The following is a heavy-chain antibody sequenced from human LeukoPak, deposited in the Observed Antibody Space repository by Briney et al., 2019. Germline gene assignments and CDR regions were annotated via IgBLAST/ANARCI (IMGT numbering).Heavy chain of an antibody. J-gene: IGHJ3*02. D-gene: IGHD3-22*01. Sequence: PGASVKVSCKASGYTFTSYYMQWVRQAPGQGLEWMGIINPSGGSTSYAQKFQGRVTMTRDTSTSTVYMELSSLRSEDTAVYYCARDWGDYYDSSGPSYPVGAFDSWGQGSMVTVSS. CDR3: ARDWGDYYDSSGPSYPVGAFDS. CDR2: INPSGGST. V-gene: IGHV1-46*01. CDR1: GYTFTSYY.